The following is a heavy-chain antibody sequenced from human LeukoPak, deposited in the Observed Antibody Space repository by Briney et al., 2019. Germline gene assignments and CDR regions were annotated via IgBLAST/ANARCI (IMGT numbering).Heavy chain of an antibody. CDR2: IRPDGGDE. D-gene: IGHD5-12*01. V-gene: IGHV3-7*04. CDR1: GFTFSSYW. J-gene: IGHJ4*02. CDR3: ARGYRGYVFFDY. Sequence: PGGSLRLSCAASGFTFSSYWMSWVRQAPGKGLEWVANIRPDGGDEHYVDSVKGRFTISRDNAKNSLYLQMNSLRVEDTAVYYCARGYRGYVFFDYWGQGTLVTVPS.